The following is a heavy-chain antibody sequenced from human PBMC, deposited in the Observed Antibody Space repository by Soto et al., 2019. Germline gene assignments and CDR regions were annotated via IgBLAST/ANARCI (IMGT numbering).Heavy chain of an antibody. CDR1: GFSFSDYT. CDR3: LRFDYGDYFFDY. J-gene: IGHJ4*02. CDR2: ISSSSSDYT. Sequence: EVQLVESGGGLVKPGGSLRLSCAASGFSFSDYTMNWVRQAPGKGLEWVSAISSSSSDYTFYADSGRGRFTISRDNAKKSLYLQMNSLRAEDTAVYYCLRFDYGDYFFDYWGQGTLVTVSS. V-gene: IGHV3-21*01. D-gene: IGHD4-17*01.